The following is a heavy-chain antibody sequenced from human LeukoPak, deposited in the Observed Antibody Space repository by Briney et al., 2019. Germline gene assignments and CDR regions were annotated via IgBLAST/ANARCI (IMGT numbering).Heavy chain of an antibody. V-gene: IGHV3-30*18. CDR1: GFTFSSYG. CDR2: ISYDGSNK. Sequence: GGSLRLSCAASGFTFSSYGMHWVRQAPGKGLEWVAVISYDGSNKYYADSVKGRFTISRDNSKNTLYLQMNSLRAEDTAVYYCAKVRLPVAVASAFDYWGQGTLVTVSS. D-gene: IGHD6-19*01. CDR3: AKVRLPVAVASAFDY. J-gene: IGHJ4*02.